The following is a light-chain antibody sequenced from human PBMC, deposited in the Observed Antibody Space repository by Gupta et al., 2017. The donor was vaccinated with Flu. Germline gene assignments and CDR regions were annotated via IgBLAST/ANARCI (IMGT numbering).Light chain of an antibody. CDR3: QQYNNWPWT. Sequence: EIVMTQSPATLSVSPGERDTLSCRASQSVSSNLAWYQQKPGQAPRRLIYGASTRATAIPARFSGSGSGTEFTLTISSLQAEDLAVYYCQQYNNWPWTFGQGTKVEIK. CDR1: QSVSSN. V-gene: IGKV3-15*01. J-gene: IGKJ1*01. CDR2: GAS.